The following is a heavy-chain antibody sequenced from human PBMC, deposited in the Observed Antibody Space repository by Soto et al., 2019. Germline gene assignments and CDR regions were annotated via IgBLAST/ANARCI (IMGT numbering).Heavy chain of an antibody. CDR3: ARGRTMVRGVWPYYFDY. J-gene: IGHJ4*02. Sequence: GGSLRLSCAASGFTFSSYSMNWVRQAPGKGLEWVSYISSSSSTIYYADSVKGRFTISRDNAKNSLYLQMNSLRAEDTAVYYCARGRTMVRGVWPYYFDYWGQGTLVTVSS. CDR1: GFTFSSYS. V-gene: IGHV3-48*01. CDR2: ISSSSSTI. D-gene: IGHD3-10*01.